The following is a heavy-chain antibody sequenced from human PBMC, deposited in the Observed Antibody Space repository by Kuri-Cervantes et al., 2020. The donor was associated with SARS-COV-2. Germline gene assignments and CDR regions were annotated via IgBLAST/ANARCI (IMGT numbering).Heavy chain of an antibody. CDR3: AYSIAATSRWFGP. V-gene: IGHV4-61*08. Sequence: GSLRLSCTVSGGSISSGDYYCSWIRQPPGKGLEWIGNIYYSGSTNYNPSLKSRVTISVDTSKNQFSLKVRSVTAADTAVYYCAYSIAATSRWFGPWGQGTLVTVSS. D-gene: IGHD6-13*01. J-gene: IGHJ5*02. CDR1: GGSISSGDYY. CDR2: IYYSGST.